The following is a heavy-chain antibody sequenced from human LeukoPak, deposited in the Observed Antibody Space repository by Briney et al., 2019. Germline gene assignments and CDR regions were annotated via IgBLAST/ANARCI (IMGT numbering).Heavy chain of an antibody. CDR3: ARGGSYLSAFDI. CDR2: IRYDGSNK. D-gene: IGHD1-26*01. J-gene: IGHJ3*02. CDR1: GFTFSNYG. V-gene: IGHV3-30*02. Sequence: GGSLRLSCAASGFTFSNYGMHWVRPAPGMGLEWVAFIRYDGSNKYFSDSVKGRFTISRDNSKNTLYLQMNSLRAEDTAVYYCARGGSYLSAFDIWGQGTMVTVSS.